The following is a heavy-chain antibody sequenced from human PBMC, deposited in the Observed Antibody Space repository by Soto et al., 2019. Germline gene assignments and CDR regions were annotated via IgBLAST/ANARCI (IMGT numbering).Heavy chain of an antibody. Sequence: PSETLSLTCPVSGGSISSSSYYWGWIRQPPGKGLEWIGSIYYSGSTYYNPSLKSRVTISVDTSKNQFSLKLSSVTAADTAVYYCARGYGGYVIGFDPWGQGTLVTVSS. CDR1: GGSISSSSYY. CDR2: IYYSGST. V-gene: IGHV4-39*01. J-gene: IGHJ5*02. CDR3: ARGYGGYVIGFDP. D-gene: IGHD5-12*01.